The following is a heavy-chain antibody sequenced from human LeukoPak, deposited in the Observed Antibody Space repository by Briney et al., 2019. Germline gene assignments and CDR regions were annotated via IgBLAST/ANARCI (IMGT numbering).Heavy chain of an antibody. CDR1: GGSISDYY. V-gene: IGHV4-59*01. J-gene: IGHJ6*03. Sequence: PSETLSLTCTVSGGSISDYYWSWIRQPPGKGLEWIGYIYYSGSTNYNPSLESRVTISVNTSKNQLSLKLSSVTAADTAVYYCARERGSTVTTGILNYYYYYYMDAWGKGTTVTVSS. CDR3: ARERGSTVTTGILNYYYYYYMDA. D-gene: IGHD4-17*01. CDR2: IYYSGST.